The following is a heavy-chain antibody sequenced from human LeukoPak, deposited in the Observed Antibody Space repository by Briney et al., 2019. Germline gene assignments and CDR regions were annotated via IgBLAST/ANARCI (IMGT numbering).Heavy chain of an antibody. CDR3: ARCQLSGYDLSGYDY. V-gene: IGHV3-30-3*01. Sequence: QPGGSLRLSCAASGFTFSSYAMHWVRQAPGKGLEWVAVISYDRSNKYYADSVKGRFTISRDNSKNTLYLQMNSLRAEDTAVYYCARCQLSGYDLSGYDYWGQGTLVTVSS. J-gene: IGHJ4*02. CDR2: ISYDRSNK. D-gene: IGHD5-12*01. CDR1: GFTFSSYA.